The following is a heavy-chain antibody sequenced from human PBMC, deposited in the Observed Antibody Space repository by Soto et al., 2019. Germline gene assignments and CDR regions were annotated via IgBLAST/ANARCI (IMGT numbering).Heavy chain of an antibody. D-gene: IGHD6-13*01. CDR1: GFTFSSYG. Sequence: GGSLRLSCAASGFTFSSYGMHWVRQAPGKGLEWVAVISYDGSNKYYADSVKGRFTISRDNSKNTLYLQMNSLRAEDTAVYYCAKDLSSSWPRGPFDYWGQGTLVTVSS. CDR2: ISYDGSNK. J-gene: IGHJ4*02. V-gene: IGHV3-30*18. CDR3: AKDLSSSWPRGPFDY.